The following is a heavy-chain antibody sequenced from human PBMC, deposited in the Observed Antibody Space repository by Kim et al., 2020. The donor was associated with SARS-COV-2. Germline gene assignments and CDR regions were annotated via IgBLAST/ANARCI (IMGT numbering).Heavy chain of an antibody. V-gene: IGHV3-30*04. D-gene: IGHD5-12*01. CDR1: GFTFSSYA. Sequence: GGSLRLSCAASGFTFSSYAMHWVRQAPGKGLEWVAVISYDGSNKYYVDSVKGRFTISRDNSKNTLYLQMNSLRAEDTAVYYCARDLTDSGYDLQVFSPFCYYGMDVWGQGTTVTVSS. CDR3: ARDLTDSGYDLQVFSPFCYYGMDV. CDR2: ISYDGSNK. J-gene: IGHJ6*02.